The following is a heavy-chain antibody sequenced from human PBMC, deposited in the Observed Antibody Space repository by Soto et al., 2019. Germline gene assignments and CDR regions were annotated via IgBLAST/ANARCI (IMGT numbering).Heavy chain of an antibody. CDR1: GGSISNFY. J-gene: IGHJ6*02. Sequence: SETLSLTCTVSGGSISNFYWMWLRQAPGKGLEWIGFVYYSGTTDYNPSLKSRVTISVDTSKNQFSLNLRSVNAADSAVYYCARGKLELYYYGLDVWGQGTPVTVSS. CDR3: ARGKLELYYYGLDV. V-gene: IGHV4-59*01. CDR2: VYYSGTT. D-gene: IGHD1-7*01.